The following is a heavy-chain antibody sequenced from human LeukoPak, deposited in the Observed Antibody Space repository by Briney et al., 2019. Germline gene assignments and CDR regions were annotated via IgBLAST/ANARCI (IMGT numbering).Heavy chain of an antibody. CDR1: GFTFSSYW. CDR2: INSDGSST. J-gene: IGHJ4*02. Sequence: GGSLRLSYAASGFTFSSYWMHWVRQAPGKGLVWVSRINSDGSSTSYADSVKGPFTISRDNAKNTLYLQMNSLRAEDTAVYYCALSLYYDFWSAYPVDYWGQGTLVTVSS. V-gene: IGHV3-74*01. CDR3: ALSLYYDFWSAYPVDY. D-gene: IGHD3-3*01.